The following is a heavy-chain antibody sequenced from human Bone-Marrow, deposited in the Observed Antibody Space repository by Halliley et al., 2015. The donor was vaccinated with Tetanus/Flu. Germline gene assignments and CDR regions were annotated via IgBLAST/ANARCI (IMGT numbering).Heavy chain of an antibody. CDR2: TYYRSKWYN. J-gene: IGHJ6*02. Sequence: GLVKPSQTLSLTCTISGDSVSRNSDAWNWIRQSPSRGLEWLGRTYYRSKWYNDYAVSVRSRITINADISKNQFSLQLKSVNSEDTAVYYCAREVGIVASGVHFYYGLDVWGQGTTVTVSS. D-gene: IGHD3-22*01. CDR1: GDSVSRNSDA. CDR3: AREVGIVASGVHFYYGLDV. V-gene: IGHV6-1*01.